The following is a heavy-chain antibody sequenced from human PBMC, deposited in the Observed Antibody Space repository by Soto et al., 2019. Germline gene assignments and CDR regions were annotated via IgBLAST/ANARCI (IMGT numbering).Heavy chain of an antibody. D-gene: IGHD2-2*01. CDR1: GYTFTGYY. CDR2: INPNSGGT. V-gene: IGHV1-2*04. J-gene: IGHJ6*02. CDR3: ARDGAHCSSTSCYLYYYGMDV. Sequence: QVQLVQSGAEVKNPGASVKVSCKASGYTFTGYYMHWVRQAPGQGLEWMGWINPNSGGTNYAQTFQGWVTMTRDTSISTADMELSRLRSDDTAVYYCARDGAHCSSTSCYLYYYGMDVWGQGTTGTVSS.